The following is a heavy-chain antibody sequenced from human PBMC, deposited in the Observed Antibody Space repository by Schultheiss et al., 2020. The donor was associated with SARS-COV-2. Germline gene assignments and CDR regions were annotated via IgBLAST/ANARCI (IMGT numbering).Heavy chain of an antibody. CDR3: ARGYRYYYYAMDV. Sequence: SQTLSLTCAVYGGSFSGYYWSWIRQPPGKGLEWIGEINHSGSTNYNPSLKSRVTISADTSKNQFSLKLSSVTAADTAVYYCARGYRYYYYAMDVWGQGTTVTVSS. J-gene: IGHJ6*02. CDR2: INHSGST. CDR1: GGSFSGYY. V-gene: IGHV4-34*01.